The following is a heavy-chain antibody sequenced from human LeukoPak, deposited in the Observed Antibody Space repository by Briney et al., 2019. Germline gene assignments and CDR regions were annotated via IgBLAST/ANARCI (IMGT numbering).Heavy chain of an antibody. J-gene: IGHJ4*02. Sequence: SETLSLTCTVSGGSISSGDYYWSWIRQPPGKGLEWIGYIYYSGSTYYNPSLKSRVTISVDTSKNQFSLKLSSVTAADTAVYYCARGIRNLGYDSSGYPDYWGREPWSPSTQ. CDR3: ARGIRNLGYDSSGYPDY. CDR1: GGSISSGDYY. CDR2: IYYSGST. D-gene: IGHD3-22*01. V-gene: IGHV4-30-4*08.